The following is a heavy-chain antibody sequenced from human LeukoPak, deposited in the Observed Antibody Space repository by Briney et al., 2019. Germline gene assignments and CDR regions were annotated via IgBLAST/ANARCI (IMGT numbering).Heavy chain of an antibody. CDR2: IYRDSSVI. CDR1: GFNFDEYA. J-gene: IGHJ4*02. Sequence: GGSLRLSCVDSGFNFDEYAMNWVRQAPGKGLEWISCIYRDSSVIHYADSVRGRFTVSRDNAKNSMYLQMNSLRAEDTAVYFCARSGWGSKCRDRFDSGGQGPLVIASS. CDR3: ARSGWGSKCRDRFDS. V-gene: IGHV3-48*01. D-gene: IGHD3-10*01.